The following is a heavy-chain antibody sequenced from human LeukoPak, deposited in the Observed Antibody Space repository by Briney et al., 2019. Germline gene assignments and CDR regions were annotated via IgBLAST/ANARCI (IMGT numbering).Heavy chain of an antibody. CDR1: GGSISSYY. D-gene: IGHD2-2*01. CDR3: ARAPRYCSSTNCYPRELDY. J-gene: IGHJ4*02. V-gene: IGHV4-59*01. Sequence: PSETLSLTCTVSGGSISSYYWSWIRQPPGKGLEWIGYIHHSGSTNYNPSLKSRVTISVDTPKNQFSLKLTSVTAADTAVYYCARAPRYCSSTNCYPRELDYWGQGTLVTVSS. CDR2: IHHSGST.